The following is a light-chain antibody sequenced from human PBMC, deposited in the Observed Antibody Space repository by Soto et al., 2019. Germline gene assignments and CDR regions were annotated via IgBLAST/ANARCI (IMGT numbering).Light chain of an antibody. V-gene: IGLV2-11*01. Sequence: QSALTQPRSVSGSPGQSVTISCTGTSSDVGAYNYVSWYQHHPGKAPKVMIYDVSERPSGVPDRFSGSKSDNKASLTISGLQAEDEAYYYCCSYAGSYSWVFGGGTKRTVL. J-gene: IGLJ3*02. CDR3: CSYAGSYSWV. CDR1: SSDVGAYNY. CDR2: DVS.